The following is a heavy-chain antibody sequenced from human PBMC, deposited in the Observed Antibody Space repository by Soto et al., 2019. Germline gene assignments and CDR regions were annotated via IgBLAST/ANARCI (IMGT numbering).Heavy chain of an antibody. CDR3: EKGGESRYYYYGMDV. J-gene: IGHJ6*02. D-gene: IGHD3-10*01. CDR2: LSGSGSST. CDR1: GFTFSDYA. V-gene: IGHV3-23*01. Sequence: GGSLRLSCAVSGFTFSDYAMSWVRQAPGKGLEWVSSLSGSGSSTYYADSVSGRFTISRDNLKNTVYLQMNRLRVEDTAIYYCEKGGESRYYYYGMDVWGQGTTVTVSS.